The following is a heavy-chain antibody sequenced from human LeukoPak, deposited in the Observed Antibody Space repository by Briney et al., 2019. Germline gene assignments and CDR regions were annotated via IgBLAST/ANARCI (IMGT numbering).Heavy chain of an antibody. Sequence: ASVKVSCKASGYTFTSYDINWVRQATGQGLEWMGWMNPNSGNTGYAQKFQGRVTITRNTSISTAYMELSSLRSEDTAVYYCARGVTYYDFWSGLFVTTHPFDYWGRGTLVTVSS. V-gene: IGHV1-8*03. CDR2: MNPNSGNT. J-gene: IGHJ4*02. CDR1: GYTFTSYD. D-gene: IGHD3-3*01. CDR3: ARGVTYYDFWSGLFVTTHPFDY.